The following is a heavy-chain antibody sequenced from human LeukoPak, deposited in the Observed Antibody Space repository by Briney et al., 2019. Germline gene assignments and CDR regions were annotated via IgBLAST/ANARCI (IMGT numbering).Heavy chain of an antibody. CDR2: IYTSGTT. Sequence: SETLSLTCTVSGGSLSSGSYYGSWIRQPAGEGLEWIGRIYTSGTTNYNPSLKSRVAISVDTSKNQYSPKLSSVTAADTAVYYCARDVVVPAVDYYYYYMDVWGKGTTVTVSS. J-gene: IGHJ6*03. D-gene: IGHD2-2*01. CDR1: GGSLSSGSYY. V-gene: IGHV4-61*02. CDR3: ARDVVVPAVDYYYYYMDV.